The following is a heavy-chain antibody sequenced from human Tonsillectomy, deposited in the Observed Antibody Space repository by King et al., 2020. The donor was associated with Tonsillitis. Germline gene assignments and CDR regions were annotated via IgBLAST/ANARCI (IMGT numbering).Heavy chain of an antibody. D-gene: IGHD5-18*01. J-gene: IGHJ4*02. V-gene: IGHV3-7*03. CDR1: GFTFSNYW. CDR2: IKQNGSEK. CDR3: AKSTPMDPFDY. Sequence: VQLVESGGGLVQPGGSLRLPCTASGFTFSNYWMSWGRQAPGKGLERVGNIKQNGSEKYYFDSVKGRFTISRDNAKDSVYLQMNSLRAEDTALYYCAKSTPMDPFDYWGQGTLVTVSS.